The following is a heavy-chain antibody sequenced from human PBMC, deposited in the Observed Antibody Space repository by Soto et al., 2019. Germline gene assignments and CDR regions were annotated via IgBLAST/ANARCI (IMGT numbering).Heavy chain of an antibody. CDR3: AKEGISRKLDFDY. CDR1: GFTFSSYS. Sequence: PGGSLRLSFAASGFTFSSYSMNWVRQAPGKGLEWVSSISSSSSYIYYADSVKGRFTISRDNAKNSLYLQMNNLRAEDTAVYYCAKEGISRKLDFDYWGQGALVTVSS. CDR2: ISSSSSYI. J-gene: IGHJ4*02. V-gene: IGHV3-21*01.